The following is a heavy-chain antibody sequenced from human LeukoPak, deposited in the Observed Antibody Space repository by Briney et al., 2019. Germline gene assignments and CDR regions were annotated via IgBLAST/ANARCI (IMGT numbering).Heavy chain of an antibody. CDR3: ARGPKYVDSGWFDY. CDR1: GFTFSSYD. D-gene: IGHD6-19*01. V-gene: IGHV3-13*01. Sequence: PGGSLRLSCAASGFTFSSYDMHWVRQATGKGLEWVSAIGTAGDTYYPGSVKGRFTISRENAKNSLYLQMNSLRAGDTAVYYCARGPKYVDSGWFDYWGQGTLVTVSS. J-gene: IGHJ4*02. CDR2: IGTAGDT.